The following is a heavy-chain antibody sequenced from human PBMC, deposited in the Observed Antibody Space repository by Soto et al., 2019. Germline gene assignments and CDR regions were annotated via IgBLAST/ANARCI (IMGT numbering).Heavy chain of an antibody. J-gene: IGHJ4*02. CDR1: GLTFSNYV. D-gene: IGHD1-26*01. CDR3: ANRVGVGVRRFDY. V-gene: IGHV3-23*01. Sequence: EVQLLESGGGLVQPGGYLRLSCAASGLTFSNYVMSWVRQAPWKGLEWVSAITGSGGYTYYGDSGKGRFTISRDNTKNPLYLQMNSLRAEDRAVYCCANRVGVGVRRFDYWGLGTLVTVSS. CDR2: ITGSGGYT.